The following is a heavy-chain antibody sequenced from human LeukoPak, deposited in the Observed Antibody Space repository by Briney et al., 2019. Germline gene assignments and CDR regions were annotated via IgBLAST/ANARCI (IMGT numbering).Heavy chain of an antibody. D-gene: IGHD4-17*01. CDR1: GGTFSSYA. CDR3: ARGSRPVTYYFDY. CDR2: IIPILGIA. Sequence: EASVKVSCKASGGTFSSYAISWVRQAPGQGLEWMGRIIPILGIANYAQKFQGRVTITADKSTSTAYMELSSLRSEVTAVYYCARGSRPVTYYFDYWGQGTLVTVSS. J-gene: IGHJ4*02. V-gene: IGHV1-69*04.